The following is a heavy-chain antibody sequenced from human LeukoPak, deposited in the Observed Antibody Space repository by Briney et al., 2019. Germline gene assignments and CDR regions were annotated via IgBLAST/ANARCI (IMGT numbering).Heavy chain of an antibody. CDR3: AGSLAYCGGDCRLGDY. Sequence: GGSLRLSCAASGFTFSNYAMSWVRQAPGKGLEWVSGINVSGGSTFYADSVRGRFTISRDNAKNTLYLQMDSLRAEDTAVYYCAGSLAYCGGDCRLGDYWGQGTLVTVSS. D-gene: IGHD2-21*02. CDR2: INVSGGST. CDR1: GFTFSNYA. V-gene: IGHV3-23*01. J-gene: IGHJ4*02.